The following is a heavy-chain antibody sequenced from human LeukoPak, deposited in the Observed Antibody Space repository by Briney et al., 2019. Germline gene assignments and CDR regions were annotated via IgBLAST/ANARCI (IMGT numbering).Heavy chain of an antibody. D-gene: IGHD6-13*01. CDR2: INHSGST. J-gene: IGHJ4*02. CDR1: GGSFSGYY. Sequence: KSSETLSLACAVYGGSFSGYYWSWIRQPPGKGLEWIGEINHSGSTNYNPSLKSRVTISVDTSKNQFSLKLSSVTAADTAVYYCARAPKYSSSWYKWTIFDYWGQGTLVTVSS. V-gene: IGHV4-34*01. CDR3: ARAPKYSSSWYKWTIFDY.